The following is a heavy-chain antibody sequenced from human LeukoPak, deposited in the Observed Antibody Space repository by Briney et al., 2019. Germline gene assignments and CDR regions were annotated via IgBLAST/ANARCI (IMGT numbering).Heavy chain of an antibody. CDR1: GASFSSSTYY. V-gene: IGHV4-39*01. D-gene: IGHD6-13*01. CDR2: IYYSGST. Sequence: PSETLSLTCTVSGASFSSSTYYWGWIRQPRGKGLEWIGSIYYSGSTYYNPSLKSRVTMSVDTSKNQFSLKLSSVTAADTAVYYCARHAGGIAAAGTRPFDYWGQGTLVTASS. J-gene: IGHJ4*02. CDR3: ARHAGGIAAAGTRPFDY.